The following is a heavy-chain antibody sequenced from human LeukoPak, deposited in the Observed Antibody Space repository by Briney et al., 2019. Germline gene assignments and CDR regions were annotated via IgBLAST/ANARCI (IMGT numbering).Heavy chain of an antibody. Sequence: PGRSLRLSCAASGLTFSSYGMHWVRQAPGKGLEWVAVISYDGSNKYYADSVKGRFTISRDNSKNTLYLQMNSLRAEDTAVYYCAKDMYSSSWYYFDYWGQGTLVTVSS. CDR2: ISYDGSNK. V-gene: IGHV3-30*18. J-gene: IGHJ4*02. CDR3: AKDMYSSSWYYFDY. D-gene: IGHD6-13*01. CDR1: GLTFSSYG.